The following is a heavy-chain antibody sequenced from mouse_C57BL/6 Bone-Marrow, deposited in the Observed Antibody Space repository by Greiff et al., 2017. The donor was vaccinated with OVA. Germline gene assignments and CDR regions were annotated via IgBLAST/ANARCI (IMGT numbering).Heavy chain of an antibody. D-gene: IGHD2-2*01. J-gene: IGHJ3*01. CDR3: ARHGGYGSWFAY. Sequence: EVQGVESGGDLVKPGGSLKLSCAASGFTFSSYGMSWVRQTPDNRLEWVATISSGGSYTYSPDRVKGRFTISRDNAKNTLYLQMSSLKSEDTAMYYCARHGGYGSWFAYWGQGTLVTVSA. CDR1: GFTFSSYG. CDR2: ISSGGSYT. V-gene: IGHV5-6*01.